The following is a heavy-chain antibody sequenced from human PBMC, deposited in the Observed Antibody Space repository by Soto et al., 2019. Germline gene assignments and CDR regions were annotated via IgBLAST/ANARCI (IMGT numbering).Heavy chain of an antibody. V-gene: IGHV1-2*04. CDR2: GGT. Sequence: GGTNYAQKFQGWVTMTRDTSISTAYMELSRLRSDDTAVYYCARDRVVLVPAAITSYYYGMDVWGQGTTVTVSS. CDR3: ARDRVVLVPAAITSYYYGMDV. J-gene: IGHJ6*02. D-gene: IGHD2-2*01.